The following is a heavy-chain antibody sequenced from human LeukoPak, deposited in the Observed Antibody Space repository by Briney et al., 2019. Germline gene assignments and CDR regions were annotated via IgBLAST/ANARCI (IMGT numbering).Heavy chain of an antibody. Sequence: GGSLRLSCAASGFTFSSYEMNWVRQAPGKGLEWVSYTSSSGSTIDYADSVKGRFSISRDNAKNSLYLQMNSLRAEDTAFYYCARSLRYFDWFDAFDIWGQGTMVTVSS. V-gene: IGHV3-48*03. D-gene: IGHD3-9*01. J-gene: IGHJ3*02. CDR2: TSSSGSTI. CDR3: ARSLRYFDWFDAFDI. CDR1: GFTFSSYE.